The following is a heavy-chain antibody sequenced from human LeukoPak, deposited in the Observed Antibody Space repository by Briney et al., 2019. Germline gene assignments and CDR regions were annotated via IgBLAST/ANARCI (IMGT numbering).Heavy chain of an antibody. CDR2: IRGRGGST. CDR1: GFTFSDYA. J-gene: IGHJ4*02. CDR3: AKDADRGLFDY. Sequence: GGSLRLSCAASGFTFSDYAMNWVRQAPGKGLEWVSAIRGRGGSTDYADSVKGRFTISRDNSKNTLYLQMNSLRAEDTAVYYCAKDADRGLFDYWGQGTLVTVSS. V-gene: IGHV3-23*01.